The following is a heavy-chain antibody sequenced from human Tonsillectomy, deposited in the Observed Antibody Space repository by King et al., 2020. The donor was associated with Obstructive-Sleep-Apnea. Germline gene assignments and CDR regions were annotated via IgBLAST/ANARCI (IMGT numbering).Heavy chain of an antibody. V-gene: IGHV3-21*01. CDR2: ISSRNEYK. CDR1: GFTFSSYS. J-gene: IGHJ6*02. D-gene: IGHD3-10*01. CDR3: ARDFGYGPAAGALDV. Sequence: VQLVESGGGLVKPGGSVTLSCAASGFTFSSYSFNWVRQAPGKGLEWVASISSRNEYKYYADSVKGRFTVSRDNAKNSVYLQMNSLRVEDTALYYCARDFGYGPAAGALDVWGQGTTLTVSS.